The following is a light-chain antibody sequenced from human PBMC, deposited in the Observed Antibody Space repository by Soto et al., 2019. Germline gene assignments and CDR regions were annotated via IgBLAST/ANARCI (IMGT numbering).Light chain of an antibody. J-gene: IGKJ2*02. V-gene: IGKV1-39*01. CDR1: QSMTTY. CDR3: QQSYTPPCT. CDR2: AAS. Sequence: DIQMTQSPSSLSASLGARVTITFRAGQSMTTYLNWYQHKPGRAPQLLIYAASNLQSGVPSRFSGSGSGTEFTLTISSLQPEDFATYYCQQSYTPPCTFGQGTKLEIK.